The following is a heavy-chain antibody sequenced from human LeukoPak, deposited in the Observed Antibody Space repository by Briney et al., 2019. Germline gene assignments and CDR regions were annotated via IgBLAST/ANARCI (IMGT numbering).Heavy chain of an antibody. CDR1: GYTFTGYY. CDR3: ARVGRGCSGGSCYSHFDY. D-gene: IGHD2-15*01. CDR2: INPNSGGT. V-gene: IGHV1-2*06. Sequence: ASVKVSCKAAGYTFTGYYMFWVRQAPGQGLEWMGRINPNSGGTNYAQKFQGRVTMTRDTSISTAYMELSRLRSDDTAVYYCARVGRGCSGGSCYSHFDYWGQGTLVTVSS. J-gene: IGHJ4*02.